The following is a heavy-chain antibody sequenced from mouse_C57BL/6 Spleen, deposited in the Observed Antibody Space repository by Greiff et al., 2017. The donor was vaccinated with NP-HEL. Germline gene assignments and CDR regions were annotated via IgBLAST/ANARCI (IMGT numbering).Heavy chain of an antibody. J-gene: IGHJ4*01. V-gene: IGHV1-52*01. CDR3: ARPSTGYAMEY. Sequence: VKLQQPGAELVRPGSSVKLSCKASGYTFTSYWMHWVKQRPIQGLEWIGNIDPSDSETHYNQKFKDKATLTVDKSSSTAYMQLSSLTSEDSAVYYCARPSTGYAMEYWGQGTSVTVSS. CDR1: GYTFTSYW. CDR2: IDPSDSET.